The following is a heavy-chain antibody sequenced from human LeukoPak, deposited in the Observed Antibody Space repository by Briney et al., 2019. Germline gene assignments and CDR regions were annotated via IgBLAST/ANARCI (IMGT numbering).Heavy chain of an antibody. V-gene: IGHV3-21*01. D-gene: IGHD6-6*01. CDR3: ARDLLFKAARPPKFDP. Sequence: PGGSLRLSCAASGFTFSSYSMNWVRQAPGKGLEWVSSISSSSRYIYYADSVKGRFTISRDNAKNSLYLQMNRLRAEDTAVYYCARDLLFKAARPPKFDPWGQGTLVTVSS. J-gene: IGHJ5*02. CDR2: ISSSSRYI. CDR1: GFTFSSYS.